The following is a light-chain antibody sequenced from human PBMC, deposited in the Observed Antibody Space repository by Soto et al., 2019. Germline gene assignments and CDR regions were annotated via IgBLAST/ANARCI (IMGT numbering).Light chain of an antibody. V-gene: IGKV1-5*03. CDR2: KAS. CDR3: QQYNSHLGIT. CDR1: ESISSW. J-gene: IGKJ3*01. Sequence: DIQMTQSPSTLSASVVDRVTITCRASESISSWLAWYQQKLGKAPKLLIYKASSLESGVPSRFSGSGSGTEFTLTISSLQPDDFATYYCQQYNSHLGITFGPGTKVDIK.